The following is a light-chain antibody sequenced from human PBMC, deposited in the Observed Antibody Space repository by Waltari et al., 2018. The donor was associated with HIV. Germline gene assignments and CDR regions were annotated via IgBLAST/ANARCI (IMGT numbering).Light chain of an antibody. CDR3: QSYDRSLSNWV. CDR2: GNS. V-gene: IGLV1-40*01. CDR1: SSHIGPGYD. Sequence: QSVLTHPPSLSGAPGQRVTIPCTASSSHIGPGYDLHWYRQLPGTAPKLPIYGNSNRPSGVPYRFSGSKSGTSASLAISGLQPDDETDYYCQSYDRSLSNWVFGGGTKLTVL. J-gene: IGLJ3*02.